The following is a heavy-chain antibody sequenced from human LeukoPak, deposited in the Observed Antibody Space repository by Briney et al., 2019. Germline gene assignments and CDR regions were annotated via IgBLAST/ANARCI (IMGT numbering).Heavy chain of an antibody. J-gene: IGHJ3*02. CDR3: AKIIDYGALDDCDI. Sequence: GGSLRLSCAASGFSFHSYAMTWVRQAPGEGLEWVAGISGSGVSTHYADSVKGRFTISRDNSKNTLHVQMNSLKAEDTAVYYCAKIIDYGALDDCDIWGQGTMVTVSS. V-gene: IGHV3-23*01. CDR1: GFSFHSYA. CDR2: ISGSGVST. D-gene: IGHD4-17*01.